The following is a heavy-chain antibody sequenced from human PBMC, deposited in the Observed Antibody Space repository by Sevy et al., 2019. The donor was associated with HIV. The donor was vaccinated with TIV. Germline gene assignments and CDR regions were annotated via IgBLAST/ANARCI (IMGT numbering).Heavy chain of an antibody. V-gene: IGHV4-39*01. Sequence: SETLSLSCTVSGDSITSNNYYWGWIRPPPGKGLEWIGSVYYSGSDYYNPSLKSRPAMSVDTATNEFSLRLTSVTAADMGVYHCARHRTYGGRCYFPYYFDSWGQGTLVTVSS. CDR1: GDSITSNNYY. J-gene: IGHJ4*02. CDR2: VYYSGSD. D-gene: IGHD2-21*01. CDR3: ARHRTYGGRCYFPYYFDS.